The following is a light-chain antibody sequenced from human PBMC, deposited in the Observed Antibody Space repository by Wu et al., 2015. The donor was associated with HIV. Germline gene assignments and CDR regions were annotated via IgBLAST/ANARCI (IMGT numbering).Light chain of an antibody. CDR1: QSVNTK. V-gene: IGKV3-15*01. CDR3: QQYNSWPPWT. CDR2: GPS. Sequence: EVVMTQFPATLSVSAGDRATLSCRASQSVNTKVAWYQQKPGQAPRLLVYGPSTRATGVPARFTGSGSGTDFTLTITSLQSEDFAVYYCQQYNSWPPWTFGQGTKVEIK. J-gene: IGKJ1*01.